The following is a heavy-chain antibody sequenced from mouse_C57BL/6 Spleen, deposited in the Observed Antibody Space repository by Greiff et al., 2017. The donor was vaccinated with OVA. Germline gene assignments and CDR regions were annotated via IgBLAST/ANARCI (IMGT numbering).Heavy chain of an antibody. V-gene: IGHV1-15*01. CDR2: IDPETGGT. CDR3: TRHYGNFFDY. J-gene: IGHJ2*01. Sequence: QVQLQQSGAELVRPGASVTLSCKASGYTFTDYEMHWVKQTPVHGLEWIGAIDPETGGTAYNQKFKGKAILTADKSSSTASMELRSLTSEDSAVYYCTRHYGNFFDYWGQGTTLTVSS. D-gene: IGHD2-1*01. CDR1: GYTFTDYE.